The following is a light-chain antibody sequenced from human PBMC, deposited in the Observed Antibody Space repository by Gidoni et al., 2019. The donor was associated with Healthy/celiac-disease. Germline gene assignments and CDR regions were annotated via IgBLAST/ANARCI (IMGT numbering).Light chain of an antibody. V-gene: IGLV1-36*01. CDR3: AAWDDSLNGYV. CDR2: YDD. CDR1: SSNIGNNA. J-gene: IGLJ1*01. Sequence: QSVLTQPPSVSEAPRQRVTISCSGSSSNIGNNAVNWYQQPPGKAPKLLIYYDDLLPSGVSDRFSGSKSGTSASLAISGLQSEAEADYYCAAWDDSLNGYVFGTGTKVTVL.